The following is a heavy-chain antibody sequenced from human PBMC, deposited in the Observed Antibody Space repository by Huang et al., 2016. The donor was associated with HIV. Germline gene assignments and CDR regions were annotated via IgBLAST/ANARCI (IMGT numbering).Heavy chain of an antibody. J-gene: IGHJ4*02. CDR1: GDFISSTNYY. V-gene: IGHV4-39*01. Sequence: QLQLRESGPGQVKPSETLSLTCTVSGDFISSTNYYWGWIRQSPGKGLEWVGIVYQSGSTNYNPSRKSRVTLSVDTSRNQFSLRLNSVTAADTAVYYCASQHIGAAATWFWGRGTQVAVSS. D-gene: IGHD6-13*01. CDR3: ASQHIGAAATWF. CDR2: VYQSGST.